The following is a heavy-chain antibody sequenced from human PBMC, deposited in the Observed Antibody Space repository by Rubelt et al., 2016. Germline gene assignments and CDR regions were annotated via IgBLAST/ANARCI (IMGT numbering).Heavy chain of an antibody. CDR3: AREAYSGRYPLIDY. CDR1: GYTFTTYG. CDR2: ISAYNGNT. Sequence: QVQLVQSGAEVKKPGASVKVSCKASGYTFTTYGINWVRQAPGQGLEWMGWISAYNGNTNHAQKLQGRVTMTTEPSTSTADMEVRSLRSYDTAVYYWAREAYSGRYPLIDYWGQGTLVTVSS. V-gene: IGHV1-18*01. J-gene: IGHJ4*02. D-gene: IGHD1-26*01.